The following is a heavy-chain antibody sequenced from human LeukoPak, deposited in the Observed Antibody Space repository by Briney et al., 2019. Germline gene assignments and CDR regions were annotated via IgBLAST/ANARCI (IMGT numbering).Heavy chain of an antibody. D-gene: IGHD3-22*01. CDR1: GDSVSRSDSY. CDR3: ARDMPYYDSSGYRFDY. V-gene: IGHV4-39*07. CDR2: IYYSGRT. J-gene: IGHJ4*02. Sequence: SETLSLTCSVSGDSVSRSDSYWDWIRQPPGKGLEWIGTIYYSGRTYYSPSLKSRVTMSVDTSKNQFSLKLSSVTAADTAVYYCARDMPYYDSSGYRFDYWGQGTLVTVSS.